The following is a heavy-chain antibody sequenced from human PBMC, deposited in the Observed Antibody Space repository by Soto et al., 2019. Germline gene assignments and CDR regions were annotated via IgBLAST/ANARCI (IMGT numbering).Heavy chain of an antibody. CDR1: GFTFRNFA. D-gene: IGHD6-6*01. V-gene: IGHV3-23*01. J-gene: IGHJ4*02. CDR2: ITNSGGDT. CDR3: VKGSAASRPYYLEN. Sequence: GESLKISCAASGFTFRNFAMSWVRQIPGKGLEWISAITNSGGDTYSADSVKGRFTISRDNSKSTLFLQMTSLTGEDSAVYYCVKGSAASRPYYLENWGQGTLVTVSS.